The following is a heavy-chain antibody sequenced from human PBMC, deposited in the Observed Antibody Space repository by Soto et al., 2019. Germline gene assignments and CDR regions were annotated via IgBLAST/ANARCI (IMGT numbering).Heavy chain of an antibody. Sequence: GASVKVSCKASGYTFTSYGISWVRQAPGQGLEWMGWISAYNGNTNYAQKLQGRVTMTTDTSTSTAYMELRSLRSDDTAVYYCARVVGYGDYESEALGYWGQGTLVTVSS. J-gene: IGHJ4*02. CDR1: GYTFTSYG. V-gene: IGHV1-18*01. CDR3: ARVVGYGDYESEALGY. D-gene: IGHD4-17*01. CDR2: ISAYNGNT.